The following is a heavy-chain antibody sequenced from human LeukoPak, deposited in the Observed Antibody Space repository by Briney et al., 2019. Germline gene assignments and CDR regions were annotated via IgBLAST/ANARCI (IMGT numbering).Heavy chain of an antibody. J-gene: IGHJ6*03. D-gene: IGHD1-7*01. V-gene: IGHV1-69*13. CDR2: IIPIFGTA. Sequence: SVKVSCKASGGTFSSYAISWVRQAPGQGLESRGGIIPIFGTANYAQKFQGRVTITADESTSTAYMELSSLRSEDTAVYYCARNWNYGDYYYYYMDVWGKGTTVTVSS. CDR3: ARNWNYGDYYYYYMDV. CDR1: GGTFSSYA.